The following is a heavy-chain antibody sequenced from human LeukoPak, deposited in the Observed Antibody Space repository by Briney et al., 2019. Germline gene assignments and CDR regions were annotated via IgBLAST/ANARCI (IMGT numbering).Heavy chain of an antibody. CDR1: GFTVSSNY. V-gene: IGHV3-53*01. Sequence: PGGSLRLSCAASGFTVSSNYMSWVRQAPGKGLEWVSAIYSGGSTYYADSVKGRFTISRDNSKNTLYLQMNSLRAEDTAVYYCARGRHDILTGRHYYGMDVWGQGTTVTVSS. CDR2: IYSGGST. J-gene: IGHJ6*02. D-gene: IGHD3-9*01. CDR3: ARGRHDILTGRHYYGMDV.